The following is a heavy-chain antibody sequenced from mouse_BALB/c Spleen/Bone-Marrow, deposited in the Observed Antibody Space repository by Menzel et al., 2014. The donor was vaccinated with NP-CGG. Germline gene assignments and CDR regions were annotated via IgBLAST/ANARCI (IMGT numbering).Heavy chain of an antibody. Sequence: VQLQQSGPGLVKPSQSLSLTCSVTGYSITSGYYWNWIRQFPGNKLEWMGYISYDGSNNYDPSLKNRISITRDTSKNQFFLKLNSVTTGDTATYYCARGDSSGYDYAMDYWGQGTSVTVSS. CDR2: ISYDGSN. CDR3: ARGDSSGYDYAMDY. V-gene: IGHV3-6*02. CDR1: GYSITSGYY. D-gene: IGHD3-2*01. J-gene: IGHJ4*01.